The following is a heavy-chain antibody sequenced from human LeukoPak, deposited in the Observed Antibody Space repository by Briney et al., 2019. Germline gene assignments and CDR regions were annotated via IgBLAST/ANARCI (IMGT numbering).Heavy chain of an antibody. Sequence: SETLSLTCAVYGGSFRSYYWSWIRQPAGKGLEWIGRIYTSGSTNYNPSLKSRVTMSVDTSKNQFSLKLSSVTAADTAVYYCATTLGGSGWYKPFDYWGQGTLVTVSS. CDR1: GGSFRSYY. D-gene: IGHD6-19*01. J-gene: IGHJ4*02. CDR3: ATTLGGSGWYKPFDY. V-gene: IGHV4-59*10. CDR2: IYTSGST.